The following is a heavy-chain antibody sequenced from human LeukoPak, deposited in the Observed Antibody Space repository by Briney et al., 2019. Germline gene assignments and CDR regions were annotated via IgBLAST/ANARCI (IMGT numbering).Heavy chain of an antibody. CDR3: ARDRAGDSFDI. CDR2: IYTSGNN. Sequence: SETLSLTCTVSGDSISSDKYYWTWIRQPAGKGLEWIGRIYTSGNNNYTPSLKSQVTISMDTSKNQFSLNLNSVTAADTAVYYCARDRAGDSFDIWGQGTMVTVSS. V-gene: IGHV4-61*02. J-gene: IGHJ3*02. CDR1: GDSISSDKYY. D-gene: IGHD7-27*01.